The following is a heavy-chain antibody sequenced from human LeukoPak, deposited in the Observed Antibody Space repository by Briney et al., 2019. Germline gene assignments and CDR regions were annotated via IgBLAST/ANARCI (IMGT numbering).Heavy chain of an antibody. Sequence: GGSLRLSCAASGFTFSSYGMHWVRQAPGKGLEWVAVISYDGSNKYYADSVKGRFTISRDNSKNTLYLQMNSLRAEDTAVYYRAKFSRDYHDYWGQGTLVTVSS. V-gene: IGHV3-30*18. J-gene: IGHJ4*02. CDR1: GFTFSSYG. CDR3: AKFSRDYHDY. CDR2: ISYDGSNK.